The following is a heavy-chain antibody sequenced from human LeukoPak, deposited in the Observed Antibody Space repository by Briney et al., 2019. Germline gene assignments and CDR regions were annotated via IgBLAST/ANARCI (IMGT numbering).Heavy chain of an antibody. J-gene: IGHJ4*02. D-gene: IGHD2-2*01. CDR3: AKDIGSTGWYYFDH. Sequence: GGSLRLSCAASRFTFHDYAMRWVRQAPGKGLEWVSGITWNSGSIGYADSVKGRFTISRDSAKNSLYLQMNSLRAEDMALYYCAKDIGSTGWYYFDHWGQGTLVTVSS. CDR1: RFTFHDYA. CDR2: ITWNSGSI. V-gene: IGHV3-9*03.